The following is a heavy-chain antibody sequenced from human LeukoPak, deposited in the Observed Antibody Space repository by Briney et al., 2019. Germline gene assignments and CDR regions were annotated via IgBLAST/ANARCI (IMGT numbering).Heavy chain of an antibody. J-gene: IGHJ2*01. Sequence: SETLSLTCTVSGYSISSGYYWGWIRQPPGKGLEWIGSIYHSGSTYYNPSLKSRVTISVDTSKNQFSLKLSSVTAADTAVYYCARRLPPPWCSDLWGRGTLVTVSS. CDR1: GYSISSGYY. CDR2: IYHSGST. V-gene: IGHV4-38-2*02. CDR3: ARRLPPPWCSDL.